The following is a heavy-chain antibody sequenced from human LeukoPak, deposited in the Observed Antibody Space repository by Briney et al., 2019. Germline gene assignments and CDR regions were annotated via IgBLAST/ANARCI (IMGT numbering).Heavy chain of an antibody. CDR3: ARLRGYQSNFGD. CDR2: IKQDGSNQ. CDR1: GFTFRDYW. J-gene: IGHJ4*02. V-gene: IGHV3-7*01. Sequence: HPGGSLRLSCAASGFTFRDYWMSWVRQAPGKGLEWVANIKQDGSNQDFVDPVKGRFTISRDNAKNLLYLQMNSLRVEDSAVYYCARLRGYQSNFGDWGQGTLVTVSS. D-gene: IGHD3-22*01.